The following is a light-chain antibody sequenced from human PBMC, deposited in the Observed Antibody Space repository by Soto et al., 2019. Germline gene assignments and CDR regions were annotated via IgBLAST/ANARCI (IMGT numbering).Light chain of an antibody. CDR3: QKYNTAPWT. CDR1: QGISKY. CDR2: LAS. V-gene: IGKV1-27*01. Sequence: DVEMTQSPSSLSASLGDRVTITCRASQGISKYLAWYQQNPGKVPRLLIYLASTLQSGVPSRFSGSGSGTDFILTISSLQPEDVATYYCQKYNTAPWTFGQGTKVEIK. J-gene: IGKJ1*01.